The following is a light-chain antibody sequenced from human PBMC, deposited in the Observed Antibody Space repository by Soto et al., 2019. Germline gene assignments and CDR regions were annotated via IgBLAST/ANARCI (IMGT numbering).Light chain of an antibody. Sequence: DIQMTQSPSSLSASVGDRVTITCRASQSISSHLSWYQHKPGKAPKLLIYAASSLQSGVPSRFSGSGSGTEFTLTISSLQPEDSATYYCQQSYGTPFSFGPGTKADI. V-gene: IGKV1-39*01. CDR2: AAS. CDR1: QSISSH. CDR3: QQSYGTPFS. J-gene: IGKJ3*01.